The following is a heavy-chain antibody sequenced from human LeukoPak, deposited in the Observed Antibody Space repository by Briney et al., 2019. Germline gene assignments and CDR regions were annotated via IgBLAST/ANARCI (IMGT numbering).Heavy chain of an antibody. Sequence: ASVKVSRKASGYTFTGYYMHWVRQAPGQGLEWMGWINPNSGGTNYAQKFQGWVTMTRDTSISTAYMELSRLRSDDTAVYYCARDRLTMVRGVSKGGNWFDPWGQGTLVTVSS. CDR2: INPNSGGT. V-gene: IGHV1-2*04. CDR1: GYTFTGYY. D-gene: IGHD3-10*01. J-gene: IGHJ5*02. CDR3: ARDRLTMVRGVSKGGNWFDP.